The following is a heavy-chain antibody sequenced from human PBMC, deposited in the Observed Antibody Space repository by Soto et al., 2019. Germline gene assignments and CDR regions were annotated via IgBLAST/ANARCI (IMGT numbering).Heavy chain of an antibody. V-gene: IGHV3-11*01. Sequence: GGSLRLSCAASGFTFSDYYMSWIRQAPGKGLEWVSYISSSGSTIYYADSVKGRFTISRDNAKNSLYLQMNSLRAEDTAVYYCARDSLENSGYDPIPLALDWGQGTLVTVSS. CDR2: ISSSGSTI. J-gene: IGHJ4*02. CDR1: GFTFSDYY. D-gene: IGHD5-12*01. CDR3: ARDSLENSGYDPIPLALD.